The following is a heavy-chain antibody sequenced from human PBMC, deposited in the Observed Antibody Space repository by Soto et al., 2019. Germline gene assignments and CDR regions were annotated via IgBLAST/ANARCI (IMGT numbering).Heavy chain of an antibody. D-gene: IGHD5-18*01. J-gene: IGHJ4*02. CDR1: GGSISSYY. V-gene: IGHV4-59*08. CDR2: IYYSGST. Sequence: SETLSLTCLVSGGSISSYYWCCIRQPPGKGLEWIGYIYYSGSTNYNPSLTSRVTISVDTSKNQFSLKLSSVTAADTAVYYCARHRYSYGVYYFDYWGQGTLVTVSS. CDR3: ARHRYSYGVYYFDY.